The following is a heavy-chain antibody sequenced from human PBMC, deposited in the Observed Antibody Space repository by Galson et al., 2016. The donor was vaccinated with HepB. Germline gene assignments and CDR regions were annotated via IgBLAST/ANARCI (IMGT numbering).Heavy chain of an antibody. CDR2: IYHSGNT. D-gene: IGHD6-6*01. J-gene: IGHJ3*01. Sequence: TLSLTCVVSGDSINSRNWWSWVRQPPGMGLEWIGEIYHSGNTYYNPSLKSRVTIHVDTSKNQVSLKLNSVTAADSAVYYCSRPPSSIAAPSDAFDLWGRGTVVTVSS. CDR3: SRPPSSIAAPSDAFDL. CDR1: GDSINSRNW. V-gene: IGHV4-4*02.